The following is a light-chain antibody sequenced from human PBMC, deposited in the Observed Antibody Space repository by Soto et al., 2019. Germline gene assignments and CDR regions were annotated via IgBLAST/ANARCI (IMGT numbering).Light chain of an antibody. CDR3: QHLNSYPIT. Sequence: IQFTQFPSSLSSSVVDRVTITCRASQGVSSHLAWHQQRPGKAPKLLIYEVSTLQSGVPSRFSGSGSGTDFTLTISSLQPEDFATYYCQHLNSYPITFGQGTRLEIK. CDR2: EVS. V-gene: IGKV1-9*01. J-gene: IGKJ5*01. CDR1: QGVSSH.